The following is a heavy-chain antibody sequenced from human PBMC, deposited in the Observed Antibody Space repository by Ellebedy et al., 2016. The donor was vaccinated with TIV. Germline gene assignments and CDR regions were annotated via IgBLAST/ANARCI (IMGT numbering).Heavy chain of an antibody. CDR3: ARGALAAAGDDY. J-gene: IGHJ4*02. Sequence: DSVRGRCTISRDNAKKSLYLQMNSLRAEDTAVYYCARGALAAAGDDYWGQGTLVTVSS. D-gene: IGHD6-13*01. V-gene: IGHV3-7*01.